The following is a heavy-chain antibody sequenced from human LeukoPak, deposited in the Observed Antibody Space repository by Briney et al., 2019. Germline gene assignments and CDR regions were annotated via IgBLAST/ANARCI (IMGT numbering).Heavy chain of an antibody. J-gene: IGHJ4*02. D-gene: IGHD6-19*01. CDR1: GFTFSSYG. V-gene: IGHV3-33*01. CDR3: ARDRWLGPPPGDY. Sequence: GRSLRLSCAASGFTFSSYGMHWVRQAPGKGLEWVAVIWYDGSNKYYADSVKGRFTISRDNSKNTLYLQMNSLRAEDTAVYCCARDRWLGPPPGDYWGQGTLVTVSS. CDR2: IWYDGSNK.